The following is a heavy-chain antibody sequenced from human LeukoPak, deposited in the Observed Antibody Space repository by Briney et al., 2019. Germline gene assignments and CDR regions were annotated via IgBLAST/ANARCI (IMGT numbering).Heavy chain of an antibody. CDR1: GLTFSSYW. V-gene: IGHV3-7*01. Sequence: QPGGTLRLSCAASGLTFSSYWMNWVRQAPGKGLEWVANIKQDGSEKYYVDSVKGRFTISRDNVKNSLYLQMNSLRAEDTAVYYCVVGATPDYWGQGTLVTVSP. CDR2: IKQDGSEK. J-gene: IGHJ4*02. CDR3: VVGATPDY. D-gene: IGHD1-26*01.